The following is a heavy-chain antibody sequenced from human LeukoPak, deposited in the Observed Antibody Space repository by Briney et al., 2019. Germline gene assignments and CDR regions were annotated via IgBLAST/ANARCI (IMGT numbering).Heavy chain of an antibody. J-gene: IGHJ4*02. D-gene: IGHD5-12*01. CDR3: AGGRRGYYFDY. CDR1: GFTVSSNH. V-gene: IGHV3-66*01. Sequence: GGSLRLSCAASGFTVSSNHMNWVRQAPGKGLEWVSVIYSGGSTYYADSVKGRFTISRDNAMNTLYLQMTSLRAEDTAVYYCAGGRRGYYFDYWGQGTLVTVSS. CDR2: IYSGGST.